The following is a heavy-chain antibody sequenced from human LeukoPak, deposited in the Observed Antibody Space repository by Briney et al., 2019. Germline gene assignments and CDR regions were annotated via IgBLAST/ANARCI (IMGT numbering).Heavy chain of an antibody. D-gene: IGHD3-3*01. CDR2: IIPIFGTA. CDR1: GGTFSSYA. V-gene: IGHV1-69*13. CDR3: ARAIGSITIFGVVNPQAPYYYGMDV. J-gene: IGHJ6*02. Sequence: SVKVSCKASGGTFSSYAISWVRQAPGQGLEWMGGIIPIFGTANYAQKFQGRVTITADESTSTAYIELSSLRSEDTAVYYCARAIGSITIFGVVNPQAPYYYGMDVWGQGTTVTVSS.